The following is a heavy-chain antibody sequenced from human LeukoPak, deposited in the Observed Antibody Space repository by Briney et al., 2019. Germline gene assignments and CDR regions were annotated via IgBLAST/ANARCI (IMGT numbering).Heavy chain of an antibody. CDR3: ARGRHYSSSWTNWFDP. Sequence: GGSLRLSCAASGFTFSSYDMHWVRQATGKGLEWVSAIGTAGDTYYPGSVKGRFTISRENAKNSLYLQMNSLRAGDTAVYYCARGRHYSSSWTNWFDPWGQGTLATVSS. J-gene: IGHJ5*02. D-gene: IGHD6-13*01. CDR1: GFTFSSYD. CDR2: IGTAGDT. V-gene: IGHV3-13*01.